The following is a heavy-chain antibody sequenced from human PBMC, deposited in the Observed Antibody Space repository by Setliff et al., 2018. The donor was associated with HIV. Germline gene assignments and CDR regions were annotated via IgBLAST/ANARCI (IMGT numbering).Heavy chain of an antibody. D-gene: IGHD3-10*01. CDR1: GFTFTSYY. CDR2: INPSGGST. V-gene: IGHV1-46*01. Sequence: GASVKVSCKASGFTFTSYYMHWVRLTPGQGLEWMGIINPSGGSTKYAQKFQGRVTMTRDTSTTTVYMELSSLRSEDTAVYYCARSFGFQYYYMDVWGKGTTVTSP. CDR3: ARSFGFQYYYMDV. J-gene: IGHJ6*03.